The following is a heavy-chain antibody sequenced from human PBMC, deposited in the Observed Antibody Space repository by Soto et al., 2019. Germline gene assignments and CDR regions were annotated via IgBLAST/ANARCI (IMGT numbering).Heavy chain of an antibody. CDR2: SNYSGTT. D-gene: IGHD3-3*01. V-gene: IGHV4-31*11. Sequence: QVQLQESGPGLVRPSQTLSLTCDVSGASVKTGGYYWTWIRQHPEKGLEWIGYSNYSGTTYNPSLKIPAFLSLDISKNQFSLNLTSVTAADTAVYYCANNRGYDFYYPDSWGQGILVTVSS. CDR3: ANNRGYDFYYPDS. CDR1: GASVKTGGYY. J-gene: IGHJ4*02.